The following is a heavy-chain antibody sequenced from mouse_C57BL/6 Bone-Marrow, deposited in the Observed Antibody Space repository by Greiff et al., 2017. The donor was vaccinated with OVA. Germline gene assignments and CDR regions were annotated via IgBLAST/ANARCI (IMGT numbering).Heavy chain of an antibody. V-gene: IGHV3-6*01. Sequence: EVQLVESGPGLVKPSQSLSLTCSVTGYSITSGYYWNWIRQFPGNKLEWMGYISYDGSNNYNPSLKNRISITRDTSKNQFFLKLNSVTTEDTATYYCARAGLWGQGTTLTVSS. CDR2: ISYDGSN. D-gene: IGHD3-1*01. J-gene: IGHJ2*01. CDR1: GYSITSGYY. CDR3: ARAGL.